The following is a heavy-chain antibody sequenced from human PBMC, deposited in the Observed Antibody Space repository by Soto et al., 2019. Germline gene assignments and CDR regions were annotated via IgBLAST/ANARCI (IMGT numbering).Heavy chain of an antibody. CDR3: AKDGGYCSGGSCPDYYYYYMDV. J-gene: IGHJ6*03. D-gene: IGHD2-15*01. V-gene: IGHV3-23*01. CDR1: GFTFSSYA. Sequence: GGSLRLSCAASGFTFSSYAMSWVRQAPGKGLEWVSAISGSGGSTYYADSVKGRFTISRDNSKNTLYLQMNSLRAEDTAVYYCAKDGGYCSGGSCPDYYYYYMDVWGKGTTVTVSS. CDR2: ISGSGGST.